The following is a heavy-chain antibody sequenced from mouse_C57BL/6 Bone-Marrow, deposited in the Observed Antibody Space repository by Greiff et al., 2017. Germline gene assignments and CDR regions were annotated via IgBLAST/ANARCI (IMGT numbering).Heavy chain of an antibody. Sequence: EVQVVESGGGLVKPGGSLKLSCAASGFTFSSYAMSWVRQTPEKRLEWVATISDGGSYTYYPDNVKGRFTISRDNAKNNLYLQMSRLKSEDTAMYYCAGEEGGAGTWFAYWGKGTLVTVSA. J-gene: IGHJ3*01. D-gene: IGHD4-1*01. CDR3: AGEEGGAGTWFAY. CDR2: ISDGGSYT. CDR1: GFTFSSYA. V-gene: IGHV5-4*01.